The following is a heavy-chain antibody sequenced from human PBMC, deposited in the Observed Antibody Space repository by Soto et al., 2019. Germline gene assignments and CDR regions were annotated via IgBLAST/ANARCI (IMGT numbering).Heavy chain of an antibody. CDR2: INHSGST. Sequence: SETLSLTCAVYGGSFSGYYWSWIRQPPGKGLEWIGEINHSGSTNYNPSLKSRVTISVDTSKNQFSLKLSSVTAADTAVYYCARGFRITIFGVVIIPGYWFDPWGQGALVTVSS. CDR1: GGSFSGYY. V-gene: IGHV4-34*01. D-gene: IGHD3-3*01. J-gene: IGHJ5*02. CDR3: ARGFRITIFGVVIIPGYWFDP.